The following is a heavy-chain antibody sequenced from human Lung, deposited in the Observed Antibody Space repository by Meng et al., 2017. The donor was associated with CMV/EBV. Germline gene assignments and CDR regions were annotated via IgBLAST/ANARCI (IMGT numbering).Heavy chain of an antibody. CDR3: AKGGPLVVPFFGMDV. D-gene: IGHD2-15*01. J-gene: IGHJ6*02. CDR2: IGYGGSNK. CDR1: GFTFNDYG. V-gene: IGHV3-30*02. Sequence: GGSXRLXCATSGFTFNDYGMHWVRQAPGKGLEWVAFIGYGGSNKYTAESVKGRFSISRDNSKNTLFLQMDSLRLEDTAVYYCAKGGPLVVPFFGMDVWGQXTTVTVS.